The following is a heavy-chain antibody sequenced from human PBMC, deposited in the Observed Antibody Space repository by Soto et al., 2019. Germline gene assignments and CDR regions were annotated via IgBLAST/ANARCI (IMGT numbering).Heavy chain of an antibody. Sequence: ASVKVSCKAAGYTFTSSPMHWGRQAPGQGLEWMGLINPNGGGTGYAQKFQGRVTMTRDTSTSTVYMELTSLTSEDTAVYYCARDVTAAGWFDPWGQGTPVTVSS. J-gene: IGHJ5*02. CDR3: ARDVTAAGWFDP. CDR1: GYTFTSSP. V-gene: IGHV1-46*01. CDR2: INPNGGGT. D-gene: IGHD3-10*01.